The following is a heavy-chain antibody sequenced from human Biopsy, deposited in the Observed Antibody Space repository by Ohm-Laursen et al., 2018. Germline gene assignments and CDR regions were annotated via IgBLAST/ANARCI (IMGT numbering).Heavy chain of an antibody. CDR1: GGTYSGYY. CDR2: VHHDGRA. CDR3: ARFIVPSLHCSNGVCPIRWFDP. D-gene: IGHD2-2*01. Sequence: SETLSLTRAVYGGTYSGYYWSWIRQPPGKGLEWIGEVHHDGRANYNPSLKSRVTISGDMSKKQFSLKLSGVTAADTAVYYCARFIVPSLHCSNGVCPIRWFDPWGQGTLVTVFS. V-gene: IGHV4-34*01. J-gene: IGHJ5*02.